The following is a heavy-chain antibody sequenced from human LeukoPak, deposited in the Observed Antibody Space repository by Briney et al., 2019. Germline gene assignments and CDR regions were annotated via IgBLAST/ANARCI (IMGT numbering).Heavy chain of an antibody. V-gene: IGHV4-59*01. J-gene: IGHJ4*02. D-gene: IGHD3-10*01. CDR1: GGSISNYY. CDR2: IYYSGST. CDR3: ARGRGVRGGNFDY. Sequence: SETLSLTCTVSGGSISNYYWSWIRQPPGKGLEWIGYIYYSGSTNYNPSLKSRVTISVDTSKNQFSLKLSSATAADTAVYYCARGRGVRGGNFDYWGQGTLVTVSS.